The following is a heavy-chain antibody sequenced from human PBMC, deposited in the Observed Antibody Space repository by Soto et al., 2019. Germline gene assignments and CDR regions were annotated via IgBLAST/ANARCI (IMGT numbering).Heavy chain of an antibody. J-gene: IGHJ4*02. D-gene: IGHD6-19*01. CDR1: GGTFSSYA. V-gene: IGHV1-69*01. CDR3: AGWGVPSSGWRVFDY. Sequence: QVQLVQSGAEVKKPGFSVKVSCKASGGTFSSYAISWARQAPGQGLEWMGGIIPIFGTANYAQKFQGRVTITADESTSTAYMELSSLRSEDTAVYYCAGWGVPSSGWRVFDYWGQGTLVTVSS. CDR2: IIPIFGTA.